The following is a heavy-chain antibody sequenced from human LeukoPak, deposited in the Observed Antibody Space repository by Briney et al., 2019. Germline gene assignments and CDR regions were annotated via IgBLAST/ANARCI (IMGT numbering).Heavy chain of an antibody. CDR1: GFTFSSYG. CDR2: ISYDGNDK. Sequence: GGALRLSCAASGFTFSSYGIHWVRQAPGKGREWVAVISYDGNDKYYADSVKGRFTVSRDNSKNTLYLQMNSLRAEDTAVFYCAKSYYYGSGNYPYAFDIWGQGTMVTVSS. CDR3: AKSYYYGSGNYPYAFDI. D-gene: IGHD3-10*01. J-gene: IGHJ3*02. V-gene: IGHV3-30*18.